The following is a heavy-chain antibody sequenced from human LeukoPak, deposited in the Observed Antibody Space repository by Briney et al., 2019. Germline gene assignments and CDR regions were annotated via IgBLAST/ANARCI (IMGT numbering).Heavy chain of an antibody. Sequence: SETLSLTCTVSGGSISSYYWSWIRQPAGKGLEWIGRIYTSGSTNYNPSLKSRVSMSVDTSKNQFSLKLSSVTAADTAVYYCARGTYYYGSGTYKTFDYWGQGTLATVSS. CDR1: GGSISSYY. CDR2: IYTSGST. CDR3: ARGTYYYGSGTYKTFDY. V-gene: IGHV4-4*07. J-gene: IGHJ4*02. D-gene: IGHD3-10*01.